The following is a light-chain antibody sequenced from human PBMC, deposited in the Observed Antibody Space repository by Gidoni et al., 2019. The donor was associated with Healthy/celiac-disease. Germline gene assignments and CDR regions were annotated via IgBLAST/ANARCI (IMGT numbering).Light chain of an antibody. CDR1: SSNIGAGYD. J-gene: IGLJ3*02. CDR3: QSYDSSLPWV. V-gene: IGLV1-40*01. Sequence: QSVLTQPPSVSGAPGQRVTISCTGSSSNIGAGYDVHWYQQLPGTAPKLLIYGNSNRPSGVPDRFSGSKSGTSASLAITGLQAEDEGDYYCQSYDSSLPWVFGGGTKLTVL. CDR2: GNS.